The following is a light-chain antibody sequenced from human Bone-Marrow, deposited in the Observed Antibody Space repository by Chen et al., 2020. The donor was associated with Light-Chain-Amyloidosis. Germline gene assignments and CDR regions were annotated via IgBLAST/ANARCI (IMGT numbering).Light chain of an antibody. J-gene: IGLJ2*01. CDR1: SRDVGSYNL. V-gene: IGLV2-23*01. Sequence: QSALTQPASVSGSPGQSITISCTGTSRDVGSYNLVSWYQQYPGKAPKLMIYEASKRPSGVSNRFSGSKSGNTASLTISGLQAEDEADYYCCSYAGSNTPVVFGGGTKLTVL. CDR2: EAS. CDR3: CSYAGSNTPVV.